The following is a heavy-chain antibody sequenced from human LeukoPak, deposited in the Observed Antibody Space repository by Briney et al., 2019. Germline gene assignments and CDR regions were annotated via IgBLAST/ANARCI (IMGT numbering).Heavy chain of an antibody. Sequence: SETLSLTCTVSGGSISSYYWSWIRQPAGKGLEWIGRIYTSGSTNYTPSLTSRVTMSVDTSKNQFSLKLSSVTAADTAVYYCARSAPNCSGGSCYLDFDYWGQGTLVTVSS. J-gene: IGHJ4*02. V-gene: IGHV4-4*07. CDR2: IYTSGST. CDR3: ARSAPNCSGGSCYLDFDY. CDR1: GGSISSYY. D-gene: IGHD2-15*01.